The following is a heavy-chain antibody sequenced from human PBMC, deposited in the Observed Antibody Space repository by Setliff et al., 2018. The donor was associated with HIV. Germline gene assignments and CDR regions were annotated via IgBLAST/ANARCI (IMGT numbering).Heavy chain of an antibody. CDR1: GVSITSTNW. J-gene: IGHJ5*02. V-gene: IGHV4-4*02. CDR3: ARGGTQCSRTTCINWVDP. Sequence: SETLSLTCAVSGVSITSTNWWNWVRQSPGKGLEWIGNIFYSGHTFYNPSLRSRVTISVDTSKNQFSLKLSSVTAADTAVYYCARGGTQCSRTTCINWVDPWGQGTLVTVSS. CDR2: IFYSGHT. D-gene: IGHD2-2*01.